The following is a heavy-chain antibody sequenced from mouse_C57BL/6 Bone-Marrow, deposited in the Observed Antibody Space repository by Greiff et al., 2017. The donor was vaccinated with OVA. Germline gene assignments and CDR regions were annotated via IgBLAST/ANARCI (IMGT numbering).Heavy chain of an antibody. V-gene: IGHV1-9*01. CDR3: ARRPFTVVAPHFDY. D-gene: IGHD1-1*01. J-gene: IGHJ2*01. Sequence: QVQLQQSGAELMKPGASVKLSCKATGYTFTGYWIEWVKQRPGHGLEWIGEILPGSGSTNYNEKFKGKATFTADTSSHTAYMQRSSLTTEDSAIYYCARRPFTVVAPHFDYWGQGTTLTVAS. CDR2: ILPGSGST. CDR1: GYTFTGYW.